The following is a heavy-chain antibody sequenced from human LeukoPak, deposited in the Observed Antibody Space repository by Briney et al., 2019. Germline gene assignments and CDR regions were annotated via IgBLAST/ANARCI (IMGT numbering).Heavy chain of an antibody. CDR1: GGSISSGSYY. V-gene: IGHV4-61*02. D-gene: IGHD4-23*01. CDR2: IYTSGST. CDR3: ARDGRVDYGGSMDV. J-gene: IGHJ6*03. Sequence: SETLSLTCTVSGGSISSGSYYWSWIRQPAGKGLEWIGRIYTSGSTNYNPSLKSRVTISVDTSKNQFSLKLRSVTAADTAVYYCARDGRVDYGGSMDVWGKGTTVTISS.